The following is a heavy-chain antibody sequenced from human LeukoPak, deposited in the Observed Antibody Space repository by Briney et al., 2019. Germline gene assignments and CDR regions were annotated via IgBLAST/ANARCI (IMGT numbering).Heavy chain of an antibody. Sequence: GGSLRLSCEASGFTFSNSWMHWVRQTPGKGLVWVSRMYGDMIDISYADSVKGRFTISRDNAKNTLYLQMNSLRAEDTAVYYCARDDCSSISCYHNWFDPWGQGTLVTVSS. D-gene: IGHD2-2*01. CDR1: GFTFSNSW. V-gene: IGHV3-74*01. J-gene: IGHJ5*02. CDR2: MYGDMIDI. CDR3: ARDDCSSISCYHNWFDP.